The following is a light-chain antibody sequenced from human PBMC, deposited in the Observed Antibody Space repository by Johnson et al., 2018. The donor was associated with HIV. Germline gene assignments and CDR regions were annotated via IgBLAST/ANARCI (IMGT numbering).Light chain of an antibody. J-gene: IGLJ1*01. CDR3: GTWDSSLSAYV. Sequence: SVLTQPTSVSAAPGQKVTISCSGSRSTIEINYVSWYQQLPGTAPKLLIYDNNKRPSGIPDRFSGSKSGTSATLGITGLQTGAEADYYCGTWDSSLSAYVFGTGTKVTVL. V-gene: IGLV1-51*01. CDR1: RSTIEINY. CDR2: DNN.